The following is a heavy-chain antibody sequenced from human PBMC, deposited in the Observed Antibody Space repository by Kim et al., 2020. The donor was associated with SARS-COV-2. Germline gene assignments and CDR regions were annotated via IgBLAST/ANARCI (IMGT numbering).Heavy chain of an antibody. D-gene: IGHD3-10*01. CDR3: ARDPITMVRGVPSFDY. J-gene: IGHJ4*02. CDR1: GYTFTSYY. V-gene: IGHV1-46*01. CDR2: INPSGGST. Sequence: ASVKVSCKASGYTFTSYYMHWVRQAPGQGLEWMGIINPSGGSTSYAQKFQGRVTMTRDTSTSTVYMELSSLRSEDTAVYYCARDPITMVRGVPSFDYWGQGTLVTVSS.